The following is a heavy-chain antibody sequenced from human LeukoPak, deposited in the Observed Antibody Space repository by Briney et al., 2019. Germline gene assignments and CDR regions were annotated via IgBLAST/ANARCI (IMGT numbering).Heavy chain of an antibody. CDR3: ARGHSSGSLEYYYYGMDV. V-gene: IGHV4-61*02. CDR2: IYTSGST. Sequence: SQTLSLTCTVSGGSISSGSYYWSWIRQPAGKGLEWIGRIYTSGSTNYNPSLKSRVTISVDTSKNQFSLKLSSVTAADTAVYYCARGHSSGSLEYYYYGMDVWGQGTTVTVSS. CDR1: GGSISSGSYY. J-gene: IGHJ6*02. D-gene: IGHD3-10*01.